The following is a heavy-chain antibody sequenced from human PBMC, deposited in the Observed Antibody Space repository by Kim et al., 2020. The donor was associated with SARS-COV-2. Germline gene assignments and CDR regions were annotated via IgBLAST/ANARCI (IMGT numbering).Heavy chain of an antibody. CDR3: TTDRGAYCGGDCYEGY. J-gene: IGHJ4*02. Sequence: PAKGRLTISRDDSKNTVDLQMNSLKTEDTAVYYCTTDRGAYCGGDCYEGYWGQGTLVTVSS. D-gene: IGHD2-21*02. V-gene: IGHV3-15*01.